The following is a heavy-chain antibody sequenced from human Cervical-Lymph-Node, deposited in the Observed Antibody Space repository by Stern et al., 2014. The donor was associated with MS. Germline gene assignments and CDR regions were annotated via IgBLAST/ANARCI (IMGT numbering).Heavy chain of an antibody. CDR2: ISAYNGNT. D-gene: IGHD3/OR15-3a*01. CDR3: ARDAALFGRNPLDY. J-gene: IGHJ4*02. CDR1: GYTFTSYG. Sequence: QVQLVESGAEVKKPGASVKVSCKASGYTFTSYGFSWVRQAPGQGLEWMGWISAYNGNTNYAQQLQGRVTMTADTSTSTAYMELRSLRSDDTAVYYCARDAALFGRNPLDYWGQGTLVTVSS. V-gene: IGHV1-18*01.